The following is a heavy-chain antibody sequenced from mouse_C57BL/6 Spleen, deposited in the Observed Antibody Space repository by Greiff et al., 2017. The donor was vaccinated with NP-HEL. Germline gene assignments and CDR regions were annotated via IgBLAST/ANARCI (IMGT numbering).Heavy chain of an antibody. Sequence: EVQVVESGGGLVQPKGSLKLSCAASGFSFNTYAMNWVRQAPGKGLEWVARIRSKSNNYATYYADSVKDRFTISRDDSESMLYLQMNNLKTEDTAMYYCVSYYYGSSSYYAMDYWGQGTSVTVSS. CDR1: GFSFNTYA. CDR3: VSYYYGSSSYYAMDY. J-gene: IGHJ4*01. V-gene: IGHV10-1*01. D-gene: IGHD1-1*01. CDR2: IRSKSNNYAT.